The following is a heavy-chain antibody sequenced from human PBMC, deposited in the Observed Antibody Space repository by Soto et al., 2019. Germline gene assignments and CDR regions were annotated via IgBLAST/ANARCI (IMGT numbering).Heavy chain of an antibody. CDR2: IYYSGST. V-gene: IGHV4-31*03. CDR1: GGSISSGGYY. D-gene: IGHD3-10*01. Sequence: SETLSLTCTVSGGSISSGGYYWSWIRQHPGKGLEWIGYIYYSGSTYYNPSLKSRVTISVDTSKNQFSLKPSSVTAADTAVYYCARDDVRSRGYFDYWGQGTLVTVSS. J-gene: IGHJ4*02. CDR3: ARDDVRSRGYFDY.